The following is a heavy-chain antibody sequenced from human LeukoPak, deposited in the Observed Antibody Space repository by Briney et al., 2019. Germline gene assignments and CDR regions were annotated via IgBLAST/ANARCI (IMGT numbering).Heavy chain of an antibody. CDR3: AKDGGGYYPYYYYYMDV. Sequence: GGSLRLSCAASGFTFSSYGMHWVRQAPGKGLEWVAFIRYDGSNKYYADSVKGRFTISRDNSKNTRYLQMNSVRAEDTAVYYCAKDGGGYYPYYYYYMDVWGKGTTVTISS. CDR2: IRYDGSNK. CDR1: GFTFSSYG. D-gene: IGHD3-22*01. V-gene: IGHV3-30*02. J-gene: IGHJ6*03.